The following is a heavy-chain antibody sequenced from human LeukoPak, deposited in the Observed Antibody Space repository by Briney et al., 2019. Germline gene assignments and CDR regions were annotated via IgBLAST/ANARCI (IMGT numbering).Heavy chain of an antibody. CDR1: GYSFTNYW. Sequence: GESLKISCKGSGYSFTNYWIGWVRQMPGKGLEWMGIIYPGDSDIRYSPSFQGQVTISTDKSISTAYLQWSGLKASDTAMFYCATTSGTYAQFDNWGQGTLVTVSS. V-gene: IGHV5-51*01. J-gene: IGHJ4*02. CDR2: IYPGDSDI. D-gene: IGHD1-26*01. CDR3: ATTSGTYAQFDN.